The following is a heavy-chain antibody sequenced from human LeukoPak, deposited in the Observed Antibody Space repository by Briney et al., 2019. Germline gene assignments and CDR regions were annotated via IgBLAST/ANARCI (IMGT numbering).Heavy chain of an antibody. CDR3: AKGGSGRPFDY. J-gene: IGHJ4*02. V-gene: IGHV3-23*01. Sequence: PGGSLRLSCAASGFTFSNYAMSWFRQAPGKGLEWVSVISGSGGSTYYVDSVQGRFTISRDNSKNTLFLQMDSLRAEDTAVYYCAKGGSGRPFDYWGQGTLVTVSS. CDR1: GFTFSNYA. CDR2: ISGSGGST. D-gene: IGHD3-16*01.